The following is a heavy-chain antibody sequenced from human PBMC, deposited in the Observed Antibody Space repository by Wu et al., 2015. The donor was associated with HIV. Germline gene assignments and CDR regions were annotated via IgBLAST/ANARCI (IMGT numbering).Heavy chain of an antibody. D-gene: IGHD6-19*01. Sequence: QVQLVQSGAEVKKPGSSVKVSCKASGGTFSSYAISWVRQAPGQGLEWMGRIIPIFGTANYAQKFQGRVTMTTDTSTSTAYMELRSLRSDDTAVYYCARDWDGDIAVTTWGQGTLVTGLL. CDR1: GGTFSSYA. CDR2: IIPIFGTA. CDR3: ARDWDGDIAVTT. J-gene: IGHJ4*02. V-gene: IGHV1-69*05.